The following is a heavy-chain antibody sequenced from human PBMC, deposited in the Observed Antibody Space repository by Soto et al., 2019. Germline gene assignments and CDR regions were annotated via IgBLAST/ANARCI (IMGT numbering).Heavy chain of an antibody. V-gene: IGHV4-31*03. CDR3: ARVSRGGYFDY. CDR1: GGSISSGGYY. D-gene: IGHD3-16*01. CDR2: IYYRGST. J-gene: IGHJ4*02. Sequence: QVQLQESGPGLVKPSQTLSLTCTVSGGSISSGGYYWSWIRQHPGKGLEWIGYIYYRGSTYYNPSLKSRVTLSVDTSKNQSALKLSSVTAADTAVYYCARVSRGGYFDYWGQGTLVTVSS.